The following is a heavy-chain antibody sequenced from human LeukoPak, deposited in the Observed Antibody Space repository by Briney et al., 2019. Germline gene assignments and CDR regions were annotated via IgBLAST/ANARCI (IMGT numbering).Heavy chain of an antibody. Sequence: SVKVSCKASGGTFSSYAISWVRQAPGQGLEWMGRIIPIFGIANYAQKFQGRVTITADKSTSTAYMELSSLRSEDTAVYYCARDSYSAYDYWGQGTLVTVSS. CDR1: GGTFSSYA. CDR2: IIPIFGIA. J-gene: IGHJ4*02. CDR3: ARDSYSAYDY. D-gene: IGHD5-12*01. V-gene: IGHV1-69*04.